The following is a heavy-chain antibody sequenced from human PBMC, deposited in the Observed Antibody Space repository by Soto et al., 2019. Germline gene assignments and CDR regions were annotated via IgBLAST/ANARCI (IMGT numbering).Heavy chain of an antibody. V-gene: IGHV4-31*03. CDR2: IRDSGST. J-gene: IGHJ4*02. CDR3: ARGFANYFEH. CDR1: GGSVSSDDYS. Sequence: QVQLQESGPGLVKPSQTLSVTCTVSGGSVSSDDYSWSWIRQHPGKGLEWIGYIRDSGSTYYNPSLEGRVTISVDTSENQFSLRLSSVTAADTAVYYCARGFANYFEHWGQGTLVTASS.